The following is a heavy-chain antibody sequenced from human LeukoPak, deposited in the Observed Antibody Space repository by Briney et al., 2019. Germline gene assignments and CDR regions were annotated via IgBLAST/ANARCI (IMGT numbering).Heavy chain of an antibody. CDR3: AKAPRGTYYFDH. Sequence: HPGGSLRLSCAASGFIFSGCAIHWVRQAPGEGLEWVSAISDSGGITYYADSVKGRFTISRDNSKNTLYLQIKSLRAEDTAVYYCAKAPRGTYYFDHWGQGTLVTVSS. J-gene: IGHJ4*02. CDR2: ISDSGGIT. CDR1: GFIFSGCA. D-gene: IGHD3-16*01. V-gene: IGHV3-23*01.